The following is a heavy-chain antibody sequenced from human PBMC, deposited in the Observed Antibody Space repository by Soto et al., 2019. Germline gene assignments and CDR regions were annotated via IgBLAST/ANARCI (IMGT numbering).Heavy chain of an antibody. J-gene: IGHJ4*02. CDR1: GFTFSTYA. Sequence: PGGSLILSCAASGFTFSTYAMSWVRQAPRKGLEWVSAISGSGGSTYYADSVKGRFTISRDNSKNTLYLQMNSLRAEDTAVYYCAKEIAVAGPSYFDFWGQGTLVTVSS. CDR3: AKEIAVAGPSYFDF. CDR2: ISGSGGST. D-gene: IGHD6-19*01. V-gene: IGHV3-23*01.